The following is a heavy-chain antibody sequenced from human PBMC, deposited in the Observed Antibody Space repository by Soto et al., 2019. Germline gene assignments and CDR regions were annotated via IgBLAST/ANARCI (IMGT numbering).Heavy chain of an antibody. J-gene: IGHJ6*04. CDR3: ARRVQYDTVLVPPASGGMEV. CDR2: KYYSGTT. V-gene: IGHV4-30-4*08. Sequence: TLSLTCTVSGGSVSSGDFYWSWIRQPPGKGLEWIGYKYYSGTTFYNPSLKSRVSISVDTSKNQFSLKLNSVTAADTAGYYCARRVQYDTVLVPPASGGMEVWVKGTVVT. D-gene: IGHD1-1*01. CDR1: GGSVSSGDFY.